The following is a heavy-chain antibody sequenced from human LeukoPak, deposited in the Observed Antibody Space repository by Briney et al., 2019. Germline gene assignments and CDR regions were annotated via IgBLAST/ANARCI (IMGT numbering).Heavy chain of an antibody. CDR2: INSDGSST. J-gene: IGHJ4*02. CDR3: TRNRAFDSLDY. D-gene: IGHD3-3*01. Sequence: GGSLRLSCAASGFTFSSYWMHWVRQAPGKGLVWVSRINSDGSSTSYADSVKGRFTISRDNPESSLYLQMNSLRAEDTALYYCTRNRAFDSLDYWGQGTLVTVPT. V-gene: IGHV3-74*01. CDR1: GFTFSSYW.